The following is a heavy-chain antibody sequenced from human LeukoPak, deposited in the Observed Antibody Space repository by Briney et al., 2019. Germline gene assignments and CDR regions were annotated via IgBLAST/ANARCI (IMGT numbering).Heavy chain of an antibody. CDR1: GFPLSYYS. D-gene: IGHD1-7*01. CDR2: ISRSSTYI. CDR3: ARGTLGTFYYFDS. J-gene: IGHJ4*02. V-gene: IGHV3-21*01. Sequence: GESLRHSCGASGFPLSYYSMRWVPQAPARGVGWVLYISRSSTYIYYVDSVKSRFTMSRDNPKNSLYLQMTSLSAEDKAIYYCARGTLGTFYYFDSWGQGTLVTVSS.